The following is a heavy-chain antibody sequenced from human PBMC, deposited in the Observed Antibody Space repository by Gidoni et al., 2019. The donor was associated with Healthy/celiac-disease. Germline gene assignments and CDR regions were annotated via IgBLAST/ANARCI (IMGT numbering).Heavy chain of an antibody. CDR3: ARESAVAGHQQRDYYYYGMDV. CDR1: GFTFSSYW. V-gene: IGHV3-7*01. Sequence: EVQLVESGGGLVQPGGSLRLSCAASGFTFSSYWMSWVRQAPGKGLEWVANIKQDGSEKYYVDSVKGRFTISRDNAKNSLYLQMNSLRAEDTAVYYCARESAVAGHQQRDYYYYGMDVWGQGTTVTVSS. D-gene: IGHD6-19*01. CDR2: IKQDGSEK. J-gene: IGHJ6*02.